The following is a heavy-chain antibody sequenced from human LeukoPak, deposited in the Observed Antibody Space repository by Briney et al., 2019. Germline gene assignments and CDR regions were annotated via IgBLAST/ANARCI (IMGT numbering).Heavy chain of an antibody. CDR1: GFISDDYA. J-gene: IGHJ4*02. CDR3: VKALTYYYDSSGYYPPQYYFDY. Sequence: GGSLRLSCAASGFISDDYAMHWVRRAPGKGLEWVSGFTWNGDTIEYADSVKGRFTISRDNAKNSLYLQMNSLRPEDTALYYCVKALTYYYDSSGYYPPQYYFDYWGQGTLVAVSS. CDR2: FTWNGDTI. V-gene: IGHV3-9*02. D-gene: IGHD3-22*01.